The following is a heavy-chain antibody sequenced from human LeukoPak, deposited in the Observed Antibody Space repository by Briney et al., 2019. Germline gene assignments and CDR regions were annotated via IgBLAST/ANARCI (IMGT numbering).Heavy chain of an antibody. J-gene: IGHJ4*02. CDR2: IYHSGSP. V-gene: IGHV4-4*02. CDR3: ARVNINNWHSCDY. D-gene: IGHD1-1*01. CDR1: GGSISSNNW. Sequence: SETLSLTCAVSGGSISSNNWWGWVRQPPGKGLEWIGEIYHSGSPSYNPSLKSRVTISVDKSRNHFSLNLSSVTAADTAVYYCARVNINNWHSCDYWGQGTLVTVSS.